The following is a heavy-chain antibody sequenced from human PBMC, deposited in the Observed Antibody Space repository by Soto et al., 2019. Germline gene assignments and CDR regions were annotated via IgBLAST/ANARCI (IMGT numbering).Heavy chain of an antibody. CDR3: ARAGTYYYDSSGYYYWHY. D-gene: IGHD3-22*01. V-gene: IGHV5-51*01. CDR1: GYSFTSYL. CDR2: IYPGDSDT. J-gene: IGHJ4*02. Sequence: GESLKISCKGSGYSFTSYLIGWVRQMPGKGLEWMGIIYPGDSDTRYSPSFQGQVTISADKSISTAYLQWSSLKASDTAMYYCARAGTYYYDSSGYYYWHYWGQGTLVTVSS.